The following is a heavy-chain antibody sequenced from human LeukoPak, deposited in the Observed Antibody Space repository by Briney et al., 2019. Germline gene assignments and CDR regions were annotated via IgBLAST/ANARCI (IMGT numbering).Heavy chain of an antibody. CDR1: GGTFSSYA. V-gene: IGHV1-69*05. CDR3: ARDSYIFKATALDY. J-gene: IGHJ4*02. CDR2: IIPIFGTA. Sequence: ASVKVSCKASGGTFSSYAISWVRQAPGQGLEWMGRIIPIFGTANYAQKFQGRVTITTDESTSTAYMELSSLRSEDTAVYYCARDSYIFKATALDYWGQGPLVTVSS. D-gene: IGHD1-26*01.